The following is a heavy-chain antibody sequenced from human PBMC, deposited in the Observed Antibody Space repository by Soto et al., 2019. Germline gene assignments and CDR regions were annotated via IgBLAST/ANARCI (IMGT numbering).Heavy chain of an antibody. V-gene: IGHV3-11*05. D-gene: IGHD3-10*01. CDR1: GFTFSDYY. J-gene: IGHJ6*03. Sequence: GGSLRLSCAASGFTFSDYYMSWIRQAPGKGLEWVSYISSSSSYIYYADSVKGRFTISRDNAKNTLYLQMNSLRAEDTAVYYCAKDGYGSGSYLLFYYYYMDVWGKGTAVTVSS. CDR3: AKDGYGSGSYLLFYYYYMDV. CDR2: ISSSSSYI.